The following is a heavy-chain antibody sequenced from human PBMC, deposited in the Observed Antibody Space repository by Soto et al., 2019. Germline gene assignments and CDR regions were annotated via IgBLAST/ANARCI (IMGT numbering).Heavy chain of an antibody. Sequence: EVQLVESGGGLVQPDRSLRLSCAASGFTFDDYAMHWVRQAPGKGLEWVSGISWNSGSIGYADSVKGRFTISRDNAKNSLYLQMNSLRAEDTALYYCAKDSSSWYYFDYWGQGTLVTVSS. CDR3: AKDSSSWYYFDY. V-gene: IGHV3-9*01. J-gene: IGHJ4*02. D-gene: IGHD6-13*01. CDR1: GFTFDDYA. CDR2: ISWNSGSI.